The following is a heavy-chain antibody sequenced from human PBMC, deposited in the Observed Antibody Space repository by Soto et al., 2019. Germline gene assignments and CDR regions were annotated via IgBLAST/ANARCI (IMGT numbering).Heavy chain of an antibody. CDR1: GFTFSSYA. V-gene: IGHV3-30-3*01. CDR3: ARDRLENTGYDGMDV. Sequence: GGSLRLSCAASGFTFSSYAMHWVRQAPGKGLEWVAVISYDGSNKYCADSVKGRFTISRDNSKNTLYLQMNSLRAEDTAVYYCARDRLENTGYDGMDVWGQGTTVTVSS. J-gene: IGHJ6*02. D-gene: IGHD5-12*01. CDR2: ISYDGSNK.